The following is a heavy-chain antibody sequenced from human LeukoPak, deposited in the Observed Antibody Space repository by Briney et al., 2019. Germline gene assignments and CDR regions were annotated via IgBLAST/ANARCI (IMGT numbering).Heavy chain of an antibody. CDR2: MIPIFGTA. CDR3: ARGGDYGDYGVYY. D-gene: IGHD4-17*01. J-gene: IGHJ4*02. V-gene: IGHV1-69*13. Sequence: ASVKLCCTASGGPVSRSAISWVRQAPRQGLECMRGMIPIFGTANSAQKFQGRVTITADESTSTAYMELSSLRSEDTAVYYCARGGDYGDYGVYYWGQGTLVTVSS. CDR1: GGPVSRSA.